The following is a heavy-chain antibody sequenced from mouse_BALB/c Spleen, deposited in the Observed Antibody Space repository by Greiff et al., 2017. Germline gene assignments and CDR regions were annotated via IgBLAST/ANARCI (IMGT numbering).Heavy chain of an antibody. J-gene: IGHJ3*01. Sequence: QVVESGPGLVAPSQSLSITCTVSGFSLTSYGVHWVRQPPGKGLEWLGVIWAGGSTNYNSALMSRLSISKDNSKSQVFLKMNSLQTDDTAMYYCARDGNYGSSSWFAYWGQGTLVTVSA. CDR3: ARDGNYGSSSWFAY. CDR1: GFSLTSYG. D-gene: IGHD1-1*01. CDR2: IWAGGST. V-gene: IGHV2-9*02.